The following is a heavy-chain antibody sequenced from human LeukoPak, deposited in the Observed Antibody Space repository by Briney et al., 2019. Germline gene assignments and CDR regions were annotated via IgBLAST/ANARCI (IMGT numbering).Heavy chain of an antibody. D-gene: IGHD3-10*01. CDR3: AKPVHYYYGSGSPFDG. CDR1: GFTFSSYG. J-gene: IGHJ4*02. V-gene: IGHV3-23*01. Sequence: GGSLRLSCAASGFTFSSYGMSWVRQAPGKGLEWVSAISGSGGSTYYADSVKGRFTISRDNSKNTLYLQMNSLRAEDTAVYYCAKPVHYYYGSGSPFDGWGQGTLVTVSS. CDR2: ISGSGGST.